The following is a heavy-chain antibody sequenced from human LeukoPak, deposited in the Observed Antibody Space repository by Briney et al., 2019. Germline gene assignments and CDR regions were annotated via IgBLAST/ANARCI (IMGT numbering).Heavy chain of an antibody. V-gene: IGHV4-30-2*01. Sequence: PSETLSLTCTVSGGSISSGGYYWSWIRQPPGKGLEWIGYIYHSGSTYYNPSLKSRVTISVDRSKNQFSLKLSSVTAADTAVYYCTRSSTGFPLGFWSQGTLVTVSS. CDR1: GGSISSGGYY. CDR2: IYHSGST. D-gene: IGHD2-8*02. J-gene: IGHJ4*02. CDR3: TRSSTGFPLGF.